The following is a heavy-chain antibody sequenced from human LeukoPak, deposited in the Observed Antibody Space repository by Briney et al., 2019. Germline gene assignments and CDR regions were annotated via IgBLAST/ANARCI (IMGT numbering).Heavy chain of an antibody. J-gene: IGHJ5*02. CDR1: GFTFSNYA. Sequence: GGSLRLSCAASGFTFSNYAMAWVRQAPGKGLEWVSGISWNSGSIGYADSVKGRFTISRDNAKNSLYLQMNSLRAEDTALYYCASSGWYDNWFDPWGQGTLVTVSS. D-gene: IGHD6-19*01. CDR2: ISWNSGSI. V-gene: IGHV3-9*01. CDR3: ASSGWYDNWFDP.